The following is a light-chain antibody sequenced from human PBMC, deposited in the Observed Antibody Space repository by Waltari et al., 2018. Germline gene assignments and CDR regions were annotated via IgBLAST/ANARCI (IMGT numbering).Light chain of an antibody. Sequence: QSALTQPASVSGSPGQSITISCTGTSSNVGGYNYVSWYQQHPGQAPKLMIYDFSNRPAGVSNRCSGSKSGTTASLTITGLQAEDEADYYCSSYISSSTLELFGGGTSLTVL. V-gene: IGLV2-14*03. CDR2: DFS. CDR1: SSNVGGYNY. J-gene: IGLJ2*01. CDR3: SSYISSSTLEL.